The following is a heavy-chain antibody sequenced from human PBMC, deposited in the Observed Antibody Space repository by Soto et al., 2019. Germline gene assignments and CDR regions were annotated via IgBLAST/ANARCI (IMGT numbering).Heavy chain of an antibody. J-gene: IGHJ6*02. CDR3: ASARTIFGVVTPPNYYGMDV. CDR1: GGTFSSYA. CDR2: VIPIFGTA. Sequence: SVKVSCKASGGTFSSYAISWVRQAPGQGLEWMGGVIPIFGTANYAQKFQGRVTITADESTSTAYMELSSLRSEDTAVYYCASARTIFGVVTPPNYYGMDVWGQGTTVTVSS. D-gene: IGHD3-3*01. V-gene: IGHV1-69*13.